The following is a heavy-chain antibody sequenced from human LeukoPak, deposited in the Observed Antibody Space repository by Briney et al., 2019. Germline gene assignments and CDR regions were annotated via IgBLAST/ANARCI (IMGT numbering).Heavy chain of an antibody. D-gene: IGHD2-2*02. CDR3: ARADVYTFDY. J-gene: IGHJ4*02. Sequence: GGSLRLSCVASGFTFSSDWMHWVRQAPGKGLEWVAVISYDGSNKYYADSVKGRFTISRDNSKNTLYLQMISLRAEDTAVYYCARADVYTFDYWGQGTRVTVSS. V-gene: IGHV3-30-3*01. CDR1: GFTFSSDW. CDR2: ISYDGSNK.